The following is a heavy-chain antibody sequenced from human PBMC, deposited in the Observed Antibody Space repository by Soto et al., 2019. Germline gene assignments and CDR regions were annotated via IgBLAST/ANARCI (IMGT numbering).Heavy chain of an antibody. D-gene: IGHD4-4*01. Sequence: GGSLRLSCAASGFTFSDAWMSWVRQAPGKGLEWVGRIKSKTDGGTTDYAAPVKGRFTISRDDSKNTLYLQMNSLRAEDTAVFYCAKSHTGVTSGPPFDYWGQGTLVTVSS. V-gene: IGHV3-15*01. CDR2: IKSKTDGGTT. CDR3: AKSHTGVTSGPPFDY. CDR1: GFTFSDAW. J-gene: IGHJ4*02.